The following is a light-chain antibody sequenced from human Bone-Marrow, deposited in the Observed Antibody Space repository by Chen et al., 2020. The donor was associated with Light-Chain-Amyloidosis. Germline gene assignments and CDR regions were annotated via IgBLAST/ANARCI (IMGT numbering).Light chain of an antibody. J-gene: IGLJ1*01. V-gene: IGLV2-14*01. Sequence: QSALTQPASVSGSPGQSITISCTGTSGVVGTYNYVSWYQQHPGKAPKVMIYAVSNLASGVSNRFSGSESGNTASLSISGLQAEDEADYYCSAFTSSSSYVFGPGTKVTVL. CDR3: SAFTSSSSYV. CDR1: SGVVGTYNY. CDR2: AVS.